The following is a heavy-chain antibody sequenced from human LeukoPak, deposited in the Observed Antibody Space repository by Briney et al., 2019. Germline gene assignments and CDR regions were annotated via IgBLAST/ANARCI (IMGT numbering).Heavy chain of an antibody. Sequence: PGGSLRLSCAASGFTVGSTYMSWVRQAPGKGLEWVSAIYSGGSTYYADSVKGRFTISRDNPKNAVYLQMNSLRAEDTAVYYCAKIPGVYYDFWSGLCWFDPWGQGTLVTVSS. CDR1: GFTVGSTY. CDR3: AKIPGVYYDFWSGLCWFDP. D-gene: IGHD3-3*01. V-gene: IGHV3-53*01. CDR2: IYSGGST. J-gene: IGHJ5*02.